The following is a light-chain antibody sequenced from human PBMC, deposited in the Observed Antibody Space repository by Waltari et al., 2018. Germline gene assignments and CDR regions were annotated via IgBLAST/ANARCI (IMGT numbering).Light chain of an antibody. V-gene: IGKV1-39*01. CDR3: QQSYSTPHT. Sequence: DIQMTQSPSSLSASVAHRVTITCRASQSISFYLNWYQQKPGKAPKLLIYAASSLQSGVPSRFSGSGSGTDFTLTISSLQPEDFATYSCQQSYSTPHTFGQGTKLEIK. CDR2: AAS. CDR1: QSISFY. J-gene: IGKJ2*01.